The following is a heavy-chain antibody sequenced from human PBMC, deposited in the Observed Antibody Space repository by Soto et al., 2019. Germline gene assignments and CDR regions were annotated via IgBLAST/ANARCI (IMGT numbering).Heavy chain of an antibody. CDR3: ARGGYGSGSYSSNPYYYYGMDV. V-gene: IGHV4-31*03. J-gene: IGHJ6*02. CDR2: IYSSGST. CDR1: VGSISSGGYY. Sequence: QVQLQESGPGLVKPSQTLSLTCTVSVGSISSGGYYWSWFRQHPGKGREWVGYIYSSGSTYYNTSLKSRVNTSVDTSKNQFSLKLSSVTAADTAVYYCARGGYGSGSYSSNPYYYYGMDVWGQGTTVTVSS. D-gene: IGHD3-10*01.